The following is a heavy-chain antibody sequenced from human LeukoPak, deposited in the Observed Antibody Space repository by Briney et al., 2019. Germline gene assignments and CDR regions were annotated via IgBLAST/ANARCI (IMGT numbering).Heavy chain of an antibody. CDR2: ISYDGSNK. V-gene: IGHV3-30*18. Sequence: GGSLRLSCAASGFTFSSYGMHWVRQAPGKGLEWVAVISYDGSNKYYADSVKGRFTISRDNSKNTLYPQMNSLRAEDTAVYYCAKERGIAAASIFDYWGQGTLVTVSS. D-gene: IGHD6-13*01. CDR3: AKERGIAAASIFDY. J-gene: IGHJ4*02. CDR1: GFTFSSYG.